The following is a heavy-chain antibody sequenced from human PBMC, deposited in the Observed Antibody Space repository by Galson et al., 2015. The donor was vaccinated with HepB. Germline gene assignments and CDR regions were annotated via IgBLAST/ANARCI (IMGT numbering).Heavy chain of an antibody. V-gene: IGHV3-30*18. D-gene: IGHD2-2*01. J-gene: IGHJ4*02. CDR3: ANLVAAPGVDY. Sequence: SLRLSCAASGFTFSSYGMHWVRQAPGKGLEWVAVISYDGSNKYYADSVKGRFTISRDNSKNTLYLQMNSLRAEDTAVYYCANLVAAPGVDYWGQGTLVTVSS. CDR2: ISYDGSNK. CDR1: GFTFSSYG.